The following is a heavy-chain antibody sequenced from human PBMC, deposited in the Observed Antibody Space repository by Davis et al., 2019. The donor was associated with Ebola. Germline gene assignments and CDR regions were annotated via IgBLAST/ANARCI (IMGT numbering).Heavy chain of an antibody. V-gene: IGHV2-5*02. CDR2: IYWDGDR. Sequence: SGPTLVKPTQTLTLTCNFSGFSLTTPEMGVGWIRQSPGKAPEWLALIYWDGDRRYNPSLKPRLTITKDTSRDQVVLSVSNMDPADTATYFCAHSQYDYIWGTYPKWFDPWGQGILVTVSS. CDR3: AHSQYDYIWGTYPKWFDP. CDR1: GFSLTTPEMG. D-gene: IGHD3-16*01. J-gene: IGHJ5*02.